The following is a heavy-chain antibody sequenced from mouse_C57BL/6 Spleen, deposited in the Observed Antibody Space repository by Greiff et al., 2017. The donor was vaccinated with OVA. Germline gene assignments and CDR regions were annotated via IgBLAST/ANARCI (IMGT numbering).Heavy chain of an antibody. V-gene: IGHV1-69*01. CDR3: ARGGGSSHPFAY. CDR1: GYTFTSYW. Sequence: VQLQQPGAELVMPGASVKLSCKASGYTFTSYWMHWVKQRPGQGLEWIGEIDPSDSYTNYNQKFKGKSTLTVDKSSSTAYMQLSSLTSEDSAVYYCARGGGSSHPFAYWGQGTLVTVSA. J-gene: IGHJ3*01. D-gene: IGHD1-1*01. CDR2: IDPSDSYT.